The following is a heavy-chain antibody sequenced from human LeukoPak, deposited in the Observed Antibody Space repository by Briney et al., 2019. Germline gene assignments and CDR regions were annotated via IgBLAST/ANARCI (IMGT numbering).Heavy chain of an antibody. CDR1: GYTFSSCA. CDR3: ARGIARVVPPASSWFDP. D-gene: IGHD6-6*01. V-gene: IGHV1-69*13. CDR2: IIPIFGTA. Sequence: GASVKVSCKASGYTFSSCAINWVRQAPGQGLEWMGGIIPIFGTANYAQKFQGRVTITADESTSTAYMELSSLRSEDTAVYYCARGIARVVPPASSWFDPWGQGTLVTVSS. J-gene: IGHJ5*02.